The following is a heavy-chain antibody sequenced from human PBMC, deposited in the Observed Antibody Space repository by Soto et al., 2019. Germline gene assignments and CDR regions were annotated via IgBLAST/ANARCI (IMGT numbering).Heavy chain of an antibody. Sequence: QVHLVQSGAEVKKPGSSVKVSCKASGDTFSNYAINWVRQAPGQGLEWMGGVIPIFGTPTYAQKFQGRVTVTADESTGTAYMELISLRSEDTAVYYCARGREMATSKFYFDYCGQGTLVTVSS. CDR1: GDTFSNYA. CDR2: VIPIFGTP. D-gene: IGHD5-12*01. CDR3: ARGREMATSKFYFDY. J-gene: IGHJ4*02. V-gene: IGHV1-69*01.